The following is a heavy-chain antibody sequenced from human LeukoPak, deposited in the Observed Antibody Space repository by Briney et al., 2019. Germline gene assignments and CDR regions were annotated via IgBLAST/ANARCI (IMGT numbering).Heavy chain of an antibody. CDR3: ARVYQYSSSWYGWFDP. V-gene: IGHV1-24*01. Sequence: ASVKVSCKVSGYTLTELSMHWVRQAPGKGLEWMGGFDPEDGETIYAQKFQGRVTMTEDTSTDTAYMELSSLRSEDTAVYYCARVYQYSSSWYGWFDPWGQGTLVTVSS. D-gene: IGHD6-13*01. CDR2: FDPEDGET. CDR1: GYTLTELS. J-gene: IGHJ5*02.